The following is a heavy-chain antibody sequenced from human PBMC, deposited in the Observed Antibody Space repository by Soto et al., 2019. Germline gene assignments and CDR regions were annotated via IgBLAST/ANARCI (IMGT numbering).Heavy chain of an antibody. Sequence: PGGSLRLSCAASGFTFSDYYMSWIRQAPGKGLEWVSYISSSSSYTNYADSVKGRFTISRDNAKNSLYLQMNSLRAEDTAVYYCARVLTRRVYYFDYWGQGTLVTVSS. CDR1: GFTFSDYY. V-gene: IGHV3-11*06. CDR2: ISSSSSYT. J-gene: IGHJ4*02. D-gene: IGHD2-8*01. CDR3: ARVLTRRVYYFDY.